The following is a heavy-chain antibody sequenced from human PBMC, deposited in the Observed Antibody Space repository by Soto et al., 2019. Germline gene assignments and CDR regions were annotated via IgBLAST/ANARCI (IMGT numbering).Heavy chain of an antibody. Sequence: EVQLLESGGGLVQPGGSLRLSCAASGFTFSSYAMSWVRQAPGKGLEWVSAISGSGGSTYYADSVKGRFTISRDNSKNRQYLKMNSLRAEDTAVYYCAKDYYGSGMNWFDPWGKGTLVTVSS. CDR2: ISGSGGST. J-gene: IGHJ5*02. V-gene: IGHV3-23*01. CDR1: GFTFSSYA. CDR3: AKDYYGSGMNWFDP. D-gene: IGHD3-10*01.